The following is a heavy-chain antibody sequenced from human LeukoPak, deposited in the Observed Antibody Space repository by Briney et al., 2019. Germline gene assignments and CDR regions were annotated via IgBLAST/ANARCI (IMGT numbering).Heavy chain of an antibody. CDR2: INPNSGGT. J-gene: IGHJ5*02. D-gene: IGHD3-10*01. V-gene: IGHV1-2*02. CDR3: AREVIVVRGVICWFDP. CDR1: GYTFTGYY. Sequence: ASVKVSCKASGYTFTGYYMHWVRQAPGQGLEWMGWINPNSGGTNYAQKFQGRVTMTRDTSISTAYMELSRLRSDDTAVYYCAREVIVVRGVICWFDPWGQGTLVTVSS.